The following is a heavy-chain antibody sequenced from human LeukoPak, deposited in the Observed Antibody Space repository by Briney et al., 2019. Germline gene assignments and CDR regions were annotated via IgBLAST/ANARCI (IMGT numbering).Heavy chain of an antibody. Sequence: GGSLRLSCAASGFTFSSYSMNWVRQAPGKGLEWVSSISSSSSYIYYADSVKGRFTISRDNAKNSLYLQMNSLRAEDTAVYYCARLDGLHLAHRWGQGTLVTVSS. CDR2: ISSSSSYI. CDR3: ARLDGLHLAHR. D-gene: IGHD3-3*02. CDR1: GFTFSSYS. J-gene: IGHJ5*02. V-gene: IGHV3-21*01.